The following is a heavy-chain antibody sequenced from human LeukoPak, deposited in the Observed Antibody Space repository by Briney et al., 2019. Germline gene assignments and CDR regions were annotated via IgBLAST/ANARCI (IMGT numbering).Heavy chain of an antibody. J-gene: IGHJ6*02. V-gene: IGHV3-7*01. D-gene: IGHD3-9*01. CDR3: ARYGTGEPYHDIFGVYYYYGMDV. CDR2: IKQDGSEK. Sequence: GGSLRLSCAASGFTFSSYWMSWVRQAPGKGLEWAVNIKQDGSEKYYVDSVKGRFTISRDNAKNSLYLQMNSLRAEDTAVYYCARYGTGEPYHDIFGVYYYYGMDVWGQGTTVTVSS. CDR1: GFTFSSYW.